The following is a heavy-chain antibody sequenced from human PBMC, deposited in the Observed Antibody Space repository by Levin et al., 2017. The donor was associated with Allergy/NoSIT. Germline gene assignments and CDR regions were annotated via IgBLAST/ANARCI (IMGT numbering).Heavy chain of an antibody. CDR1: GFTFSTYS. D-gene: IGHD3-22*01. V-gene: IGHV3-48*02. Sequence: GGSLRLSCAASGFTFSTYSMNWVRQAPGKGLEWVSYISSSSSTIYSADSVKGRFTISRDNATNSLYLQMNNLRDEDTAVYYCARDPATSGYYPDSWGQGTLVTVYS. CDR2: ISSSSSTI. CDR3: ARDPATSGYYPDS. J-gene: IGHJ4*02.